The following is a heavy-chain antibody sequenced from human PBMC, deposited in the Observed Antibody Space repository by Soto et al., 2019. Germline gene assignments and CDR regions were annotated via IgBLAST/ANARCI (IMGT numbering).Heavy chain of an antibody. CDR2: INHSGTT. CDR3: ARGYEGYGLSYYFDY. J-gene: IGHJ4*02. V-gene: IGHV4-34*01. Sequence: QVQLQQWGAGLLKPSETLSLTCAVYGGSFSGYYWSWIRQPPGKGLEWIGEINHSGTTNYNPSLKSRVTISVDTSKNQFSLKLRSVTAADSAVYYCARGYEGYGLSYYFDYWGQGTLVTVSS. CDR1: GGSFSGYY. D-gene: IGHD3-10*01.